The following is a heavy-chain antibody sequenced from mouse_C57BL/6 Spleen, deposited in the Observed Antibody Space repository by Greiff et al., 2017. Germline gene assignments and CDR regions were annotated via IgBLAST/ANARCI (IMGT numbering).Heavy chain of an antibody. CDR3: ARDGDYGYDLYAMDY. J-gene: IGHJ4*01. D-gene: IGHD2-2*01. V-gene: IGHV3-6*01. Sequence: EVKLVESGPGLVKPSQSLSLTCSVTGYSITSGYYWNWIRQFPGNKLEWMGYISYDGSNNYNPSLKNRNSITRNTSKNQFFLKLNSVTTEDTATYYCARDGDYGYDLYAMDYWGQGTSVTVSS. CDR2: ISYDGSN. CDR1: GYSITSGYY.